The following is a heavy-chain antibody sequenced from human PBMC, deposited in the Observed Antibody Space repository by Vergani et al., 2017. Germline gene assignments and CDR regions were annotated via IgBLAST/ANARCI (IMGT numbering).Heavy chain of an antibody. J-gene: IGHJ6*03. CDR1: GFTFDDYA. Sequence: EVQLVESGGGLVQPGRSLRLSCAASGFTFDDYAMHWVRQAPGKGLEWVSGISWNSGSIGYADSVKGRFTISRDNAKNSLYLQMNSLRAEDTALYYCAKDISIGRYYYYYMDVWGKGP. CDR3: AKDISIGRYYYYYMDV. D-gene: IGHD3-10*01. CDR2: ISWNSGSI. V-gene: IGHV3-9*01.